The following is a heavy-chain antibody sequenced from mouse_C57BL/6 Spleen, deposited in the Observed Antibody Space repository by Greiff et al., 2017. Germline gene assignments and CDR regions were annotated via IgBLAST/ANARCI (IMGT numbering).Heavy chain of an antibody. D-gene: IGHD2-4*01. V-gene: IGHV15-2*01. CDR3: ARRGGDYDGGYWYFDV. CDR2: ILPSIGRT. J-gene: IGHJ1*03. Sequence: QVQLQQSGSELRSPGSSVKLSCKDFDSEVFPIAYMSWVRQKPGHGFEWIGGILPSIGRTIYGEKFEDKATLDADTLSNTAYLELNSLTSEDSAIYYCARRGGDYDGGYWYFDVWGTGTTVTVSS. CDR1: DSEVFPIAY.